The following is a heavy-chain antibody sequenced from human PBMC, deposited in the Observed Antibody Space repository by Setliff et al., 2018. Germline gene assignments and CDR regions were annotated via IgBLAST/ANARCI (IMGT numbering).Heavy chain of an antibody. D-gene: IGHD1-1*01. Sequence: ASETLSLTCDVSGISITSGHYWGWIRQPPGKGLEWIATIYHRGRTYYNPSLDSRVTISLDTSKNQYPLRLRSVTAADTAVYYCASPRRDDLDTPFDAFDLWGQGTKVTVSS. CDR3: ASPRRDDLDTPFDAFDL. J-gene: IGHJ3*01. CDR1: GISITSGHY. CDR2: IYHRGRT. V-gene: IGHV4-38-2*01.